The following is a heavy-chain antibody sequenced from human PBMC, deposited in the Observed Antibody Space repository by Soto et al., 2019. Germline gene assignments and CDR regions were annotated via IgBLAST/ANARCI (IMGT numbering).Heavy chain of an antibody. J-gene: IGHJ3*01. CDR3: VNKMSSRRPGAFAF. V-gene: IGHV3-23*01. D-gene: IGHD6-6*01. CDR2: ISGSGGDT. CDR1: GFTFSSYT. Sequence: DVQLLESGGDLIQPGGSLRLSCAASGFTFSSYTMRWVRQAPGKGLEWVSTISGSGGDTYYADSVKGRFTISRDNSKNMLSLKMNSLLAADTAICYCVNKMSSRRPGAFAFWGQGTMVTVSS.